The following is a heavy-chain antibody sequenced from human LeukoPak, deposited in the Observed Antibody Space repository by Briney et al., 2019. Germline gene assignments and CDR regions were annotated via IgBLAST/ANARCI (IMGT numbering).Heavy chain of an antibody. Sequence: PSETLSLTCTLSGDSIRNYYWSWIRQPAGKGLEWIGRIYTTGITNYNPSLKSRVTISVDTSKNQFSLKLSSVTAADTAVYYCARGYYDSSGYWDYYYGMDVWGQGTTVTVSS. CDR3: ARGYYDSSGYWDYYYGMDV. J-gene: IGHJ6*02. V-gene: IGHV4-4*07. CDR2: IYTTGIT. D-gene: IGHD3-22*01. CDR1: GDSIRNYY.